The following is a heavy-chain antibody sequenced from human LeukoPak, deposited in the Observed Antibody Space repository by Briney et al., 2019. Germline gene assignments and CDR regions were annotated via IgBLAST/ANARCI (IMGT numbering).Heavy chain of an antibody. D-gene: IGHD3-9*01. CDR3: ATSYYDILTGYSNWFDP. CDR2: INPSRGST. V-gene: IGHV1-46*01. Sequence: GASVKVSCKASGYTFSSYYMHWVRQAPGQGLEWMGIINPSRGSTTYAQKFQGRVTMTRDTSTSTVYMELSSLRSEDTAVYYCATSYYDILTGYSNWFDPWGQGTLVAVSS. CDR1: GYTFSSYY. J-gene: IGHJ5*02.